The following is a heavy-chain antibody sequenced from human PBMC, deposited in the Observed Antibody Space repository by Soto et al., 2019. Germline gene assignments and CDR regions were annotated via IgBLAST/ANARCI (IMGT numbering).Heavy chain of an antibody. Sequence: QVQLVESGGGVVQPGRSLRLSCAASGFTFSSYAMHWVRQAPGKGLEWVAVISYDGSNKYYADSVKGRFTISRDNSKNTLYLQMNGLRAEDTAVYYCARAGVRLLPPTRAFDIWGQGTMVTVSS. CDR2: ISYDGSNK. J-gene: IGHJ3*02. V-gene: IGHV3-30-3*01. D-gene: IGHD3-22*01. CDR3: ARAGVRLLPPTRAFDI. CDR1: GFTFSSYA.